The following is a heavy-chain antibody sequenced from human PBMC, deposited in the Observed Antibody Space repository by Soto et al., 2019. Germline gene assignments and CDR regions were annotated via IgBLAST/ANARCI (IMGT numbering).Heavy chain of an antibody. D-gene: IGHD6-19*01. Sequence: QVQLVQSGAEVKKPGSSVKVSCKASGGTFSSYAISWVRQAPGQGLEWMGGIIPIFGTANYAQKFQGRVTITADESTSTAYMELSSLRSEDTAVYYCARREASGRGYPSYSSGGMDVWGQGTTVTVSS. V-gene: IGHV1-69*12. CDR2: IIPIFGTA. CDR1: GGTFSSYA. J-gene: IGHJ6*02. CDR3: ARREASGRGYPSYSSGGMDV.